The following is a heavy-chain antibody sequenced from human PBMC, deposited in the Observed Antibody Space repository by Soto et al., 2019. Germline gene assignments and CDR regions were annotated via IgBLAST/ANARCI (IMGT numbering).Heavy chain of an antibody. CDR3: ARDRDDSSGYPSGEFDY. Sequence: AEILSRTCTVSGGSISSYYWSWIRQPPGKGLEWIGYIYYSGSTNYNPSLKSRVTISVDTSKNQFSLKLSSVTAADTAVYYCARDRDDSSGYPSGEFDYWGQGTLVTVSS. D-gene: IGHD3-22*01. V-gene: IGHV4-59*01. CDR2: IYYSGST. J-gene: IGHJ4*02. CDR1: GGSISSYY.